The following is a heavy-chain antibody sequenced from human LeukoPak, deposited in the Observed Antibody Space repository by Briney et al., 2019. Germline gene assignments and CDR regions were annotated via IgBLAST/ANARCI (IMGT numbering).Heavy chain of an antibody. CDR1: GYTFTSYD. CDR2: IIPIFGTA. CDR3: ARGAAAAGIGY. J-gene: IGHJ4*02. Sequence: SVKVSCKTSGYTFTSYDINWVRQATGQGLEWMGGIIPIFGTANYAQKFQGRVTITADKSTSTAYMELSSLRSEDTAVYYCARGAAAAGIGYWGQGTLVTVSS. V-gene: IGHV1-69*06. D-gene: IGHD6-13*01.